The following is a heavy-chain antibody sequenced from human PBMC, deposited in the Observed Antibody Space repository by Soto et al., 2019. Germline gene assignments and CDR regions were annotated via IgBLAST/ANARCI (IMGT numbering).Heavy chain of an antibody. J-gene: IGHJ4*02. CDR3: AREARGQFDY. CDR2: IYSSGST. Sequence: SETLSLTCTVSGGSISSYFWSCIRQPAGKGPEWIGRIYSSGSTNYNPSLKSRVTMSVDTSKNQFSLKLSSVTAADAAVYYCAREARGQFDYWGQGTLVTVSS. CDR1: GGSISSYF. V-gene: IGHV4-4*07.